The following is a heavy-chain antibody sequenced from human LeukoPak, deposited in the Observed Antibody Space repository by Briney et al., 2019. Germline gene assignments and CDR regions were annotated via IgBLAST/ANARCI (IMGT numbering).Heavy chain of an antibody. V-gene: IGHV3-30*02. CDR3: ANDLYDYGDDIWFDP. D-gene: IGHD4-17*01. CDR2: IRYDGSNK. J-gene: IGHJ5*02. Sequence: PGGSLRLSRAASGFTFSGYGMHWVRQAPGKGLEWVAFIRYDGSNKYYADSVKGRFTISRYNSKNTLYLQMNSLRAEDTAVYYCANDLYDYGDDIWFDPWRQGNLVTVSS. CDR1: GFTFSGYG.